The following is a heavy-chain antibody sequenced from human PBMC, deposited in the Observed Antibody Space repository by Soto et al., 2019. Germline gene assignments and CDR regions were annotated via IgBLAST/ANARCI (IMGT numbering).Heavy chain of an antibody. Sequence: GWSLRISCAASGFTFSSYAIHWVRQAPGKGLEWVAVISYDGSNKYYADSVKGRFTISRDNSKNTLYLQMNSLRAEDTAVYYCARDDGMDVWGQGTTVTVSS. CDR1: GFTFSSYA. CDR2: ISYDGSNK. J-gene: IGHJ6*02. CDR3: ARDDGMDV. V-gene: IGHV3-30-3*01.